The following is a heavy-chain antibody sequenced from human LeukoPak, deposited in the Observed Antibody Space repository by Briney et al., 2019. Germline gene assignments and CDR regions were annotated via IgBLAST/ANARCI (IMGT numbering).Heavy chain of an antibody. V-gene: IGHV3-23*01. CDR3: AKDRGYSYGYHAFDI. CDR1: GFTFSSYA. Sequence: PGGSLRLSCAASGFTFSSYAMSWVRQAPGRGLEWVSAISGSGGSTYYADSVKGRFTISRDNSKNTLYLQMNSLRAEDTAVYYCAKDRGYSYGYHAFDIWGQGTMVTVSS. D-gene: IGHD5-18*01. CDR2: ISGSGGST. J-gene: IGHJ3*02.